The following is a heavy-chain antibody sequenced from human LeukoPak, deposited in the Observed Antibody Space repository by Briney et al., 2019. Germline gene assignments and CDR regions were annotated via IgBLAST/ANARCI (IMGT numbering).Heavy chain of an antibody. Sequence: GGSLRLSCAAAGFTFSSYSMNWVRQAPGKGLEWVSSISSSSSYIYYADSVKGRFTISRDNAKNSLYLQMNSLRAEDTAVYYCAGYSSGYYSSIYWGQGTLVTVSS. V-gene: IGHV3-21*01. CDR3: AGYSSGYYSSIY. D-gene: IGHD3-22*01. CDR2: ISSSSSYI. CDR1: GFTFSSYS. J-gene: IGHJ4*02.